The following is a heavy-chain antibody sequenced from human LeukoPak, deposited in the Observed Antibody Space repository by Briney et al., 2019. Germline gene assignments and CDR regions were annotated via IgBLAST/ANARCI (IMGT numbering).Heavy chain of an antibody. CDR3: ARGAAAGRVGTYYFDY. Sequence: ASVKVSCTAFGYIFTGYYMHWVRQAPGQGLGWMGWSNPYSGRTEYAQKFQRWVTMTRSPSISTAYMELSRLRSDDMAVYYCARGAAAGRVGTYYFDYWGQGTLVTVSS. CDR1: GYIFTGYY. CDR2: SNPYSGRT. J-gene: IGHJ4*02. V-gene: IGHV1-2*04. D-gene: IGHD6-13*01.